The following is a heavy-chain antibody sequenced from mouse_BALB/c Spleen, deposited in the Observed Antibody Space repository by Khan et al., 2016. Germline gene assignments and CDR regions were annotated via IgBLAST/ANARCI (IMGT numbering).Heavy chain of an antibody. Sequence: VQLQQSGAELVRPGASVRLSCTASGFNIKDYYIHWVKQRPEQGLEWIGWIDPENGATEYAPKFQGKATMTAETSSNTAYLQLSRLTSEDTAVSSSNAISSCNYSYFGHWGQGTTLTVSS. CDR1: GFNIKDYY. CDR3: NAISSCNYSYFGH. V-gene: IGHV14-4*02. CDR2: IDPENGAT. D-gene: IGHD2-1*01. J-gene: IGHJ2*01.